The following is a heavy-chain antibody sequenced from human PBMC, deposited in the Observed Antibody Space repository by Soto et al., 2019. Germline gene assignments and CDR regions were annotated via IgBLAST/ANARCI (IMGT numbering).Heavy chain of an antibody. CDR3: AKNADFWSWGMDV. CDR2: IYPGDSDT. Sequence: PGESLKISCKGSGYSFTSYWIGWVRQMPGKGLEWMGIIYPGDSDTRYSPSFQGQVTISRDNSRNTLNLQMNSLRAEDTAVYYCAKNADFWSWGMDVWGQGTTVTVSS. D-gene: IGHD3-3*01. V-gene: IGHV5-51*01. CDR1: GYSFTSYW. J-gene: IGHJ6*02.